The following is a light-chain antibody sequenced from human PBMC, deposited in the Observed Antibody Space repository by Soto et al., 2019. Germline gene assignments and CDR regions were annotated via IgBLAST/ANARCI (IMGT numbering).Light chain of an antibody. CDR1: QSVSSN. Sequence: EIVMKQSPATLSVYPGERATLSCRARQSVSSNLAWYQQKPGQAPRLLIYGASTRATGIPARFSGSGSGTEFTLTISSLQSEDFAVYYCQQYNNLPPITFGQVTRLAI. CDR2: GAS. V-gene: IGKV3D-15*01. J-gene: IGKJ5*01. CDR3: QQYNNLPPIT.